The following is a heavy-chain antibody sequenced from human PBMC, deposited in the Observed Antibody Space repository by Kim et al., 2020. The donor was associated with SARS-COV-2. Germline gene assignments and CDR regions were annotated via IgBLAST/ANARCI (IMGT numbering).Heavy chain of an antibody. CDR3: ARGVSGAGYYYYYGMDV. CDR2: MNPNSGNT. D-gene: IGHD6-19*01. Sequence: ASVKVSCKASGYTFTSYDINWVRQATGQGLEWMGWMNPNSGNTGYAQKFQGRVTMTRNTSISTAYMELSSLRSEDTAVYYCARGVSGAGYYYYYGMDVWGQGTTVTVSS. J-gene: IGHJ6*02. V-gene: IGHV1-8*01. CDR1: GYTFTSYD.